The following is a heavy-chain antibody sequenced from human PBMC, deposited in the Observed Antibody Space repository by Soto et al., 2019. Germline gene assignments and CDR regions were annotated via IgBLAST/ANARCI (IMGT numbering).Heavy chain of an antibody. V-gene: IGHV3-74*01. Sequence: EVQLVESGGGLVQPGGSLRLSCAASGFTFSSYWMHWVRQAPGKGLVWVSRINSDGSSTSYADSVKGRFTISRDNAKNTLYLQMNSLRAEDTAVYYCARQGYSSSWYEDYYYYYGMDVWGQGTTVTVSS. CDR2: INSDGSST. D-gene: IGHD6-13*01. CDR1: GFTFSSYW. J-gene: IGHJ6*02. CDR3: ARQGYSSSWYEDYYYYYGMDV.